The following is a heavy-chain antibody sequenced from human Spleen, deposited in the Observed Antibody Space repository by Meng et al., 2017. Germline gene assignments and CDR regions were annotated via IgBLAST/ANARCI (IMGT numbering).Heavy chain of an antibody. CDR2: INTDGSTT. D-gene: IGHD6-13*01. J-gene: IGHJ4*02. V-gene: IGHV3-74*01. Sequence: GESLKISCVASGFTFSRYWMHWVRQDPRKGLVWVSRINTDGSTTSYADSVKGRFTISSDNAKNTLYLQMNSLRAEDTAVYYCARDLGGIFDYWGQGQRVNGAS. CDR3: ARDLGGIFDY. CDR1: GFTFSRYW.